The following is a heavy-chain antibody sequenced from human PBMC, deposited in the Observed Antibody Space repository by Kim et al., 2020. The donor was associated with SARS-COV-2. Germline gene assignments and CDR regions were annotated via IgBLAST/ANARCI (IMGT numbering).Heavy chain of an antibody. J-gene: IGHJ4*02. CDR1: GFSLSTGGVG. V-gene: IGHV2-5*02. CDR2: IYWDDDK. Sequence: SGPTLVNPTQTLTLTCTFSGFSLSTGGVGVGWIRQPPGKALEWLAIIYWDDDKRYSPSLKSRLTITKDTSKNQVVLAMTNMDPVDTATYYCAHTGPIVPRLGFARDFDYWGQGTLVTVSS. CDR3: AHTGPIVPRLGFARDFDY. D-gene: IGHD2-8*01.